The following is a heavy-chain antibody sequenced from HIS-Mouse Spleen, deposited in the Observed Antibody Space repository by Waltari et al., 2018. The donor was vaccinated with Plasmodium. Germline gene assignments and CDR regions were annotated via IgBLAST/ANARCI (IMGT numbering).Heavy chain of an antibody. V-gene: IGHV3-30-3*01. Sequence: QVQLVESGGGVVQPGRSLSISCAASGFPFNSYAMHWVRQAPGKGLEWVAVISYDGSNKYYADSVKGRFTISRDNSKNTLYLQMNSLRAEDTAVYYCARDRRLAFDYWGQGTLVTVSS. CDR3: ARDRRLAFDY. J-gene: IGHJ4*02. CDR2: ISYDGSNK. D-gene: IGHD2-15*01. CDR1: GFPFNSYA.